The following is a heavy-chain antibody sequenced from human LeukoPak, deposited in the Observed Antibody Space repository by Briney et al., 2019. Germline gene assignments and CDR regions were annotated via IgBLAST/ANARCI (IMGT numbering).Heavy chain of an antibody. CDR3: ARLYSSSLGRVFDY. CDR1: GGSISSYY. Sequence: PSETLSLTCSVSGGSISSYYWSWIRQPPGKGLEWIGYIYYSGSTNCNPSLKSRVTISVDTSKNQFSLNLSSVTAADTAVYYCARLYSSSLGRVFDYWGQGTLVTVSS. D-gene: IGHD6-13*01. CDR2: IYYSGST. V-gene: IGHV4-59*01. J-gene: IGHJ4*02.